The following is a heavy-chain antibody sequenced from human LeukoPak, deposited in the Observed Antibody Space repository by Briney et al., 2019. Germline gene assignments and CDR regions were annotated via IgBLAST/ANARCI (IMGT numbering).Heavy chain of an antibody. V-gene: IGHV4-4*02. Sequence: PSGTLSLTCAVSGGFISSSNWWTWVRQPPGKGLEWIGEIYHSGSTNYNPSLKSRVTISVDKSKNQFSLKLSSVTAADTAVYYCARAKNVLRFLEWSAWGWFDPWGQGTLVTVSS. CDR1: GGFISSSNW. CDR2: IYHSGST. J-gene: IGHJ5*02. D-gene: IGHD3-3*01. CDR3: ARAKNVLRFLEWSAWGWFDP.